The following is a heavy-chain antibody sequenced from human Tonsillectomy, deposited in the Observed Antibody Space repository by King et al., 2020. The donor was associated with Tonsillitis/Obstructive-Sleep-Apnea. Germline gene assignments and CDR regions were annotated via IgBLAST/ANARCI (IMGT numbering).Heavy chain of an antibody. CDR3: VRENRWGSHYYLDV. CDR2: VTYDGGNE. CDR1: GFLFSTYA. D-gene: IGHD3-16*01. V-gene: IGHV3-30*01. J-gene: IGHJ6*03. Sequence: VQLVESGGGVVQPGRSLRLSCAGSGFLFSTYAMHWVRQAPGKGLEWVAVVTYDGGNEYYAHSVKGRLTIYRDNSKNTLYLQMNSLRAEDTAVYYCVRENRWGSHYYLDVWGQGTTVTVSS.